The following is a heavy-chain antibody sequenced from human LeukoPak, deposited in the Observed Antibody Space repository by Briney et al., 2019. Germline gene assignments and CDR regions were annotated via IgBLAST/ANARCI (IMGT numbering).Heavy chain of an antibody. CDR3: ARVSSSWPHYYFDY. D-gene: IGHD6-13*01. Sequence: PETLSLTCTVSGGSISSSTYYWAWIRQPPGKGLEWVGNIFYSGSTYYNPSLKSRVTISVDTSKNQFSLKLTSVTAADTAVYYCARVSSSWPHYYFDYWGQGTLVTVSS. CDR1: GGSISSSTYY. CDR2: IFYSGST. J-gene: IGHJ4*02. V-gene: IGHV4-39*07.